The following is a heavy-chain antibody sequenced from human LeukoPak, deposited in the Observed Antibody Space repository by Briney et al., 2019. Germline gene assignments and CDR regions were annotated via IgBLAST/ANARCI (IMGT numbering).Heavy chain of an antibody. V-gene: IGHV3-30-3*01. Sequence: GGSLGLSCAASGFTFSSFAIHWVRQAPGKGLGWGSVISYDRNYKYYADSVTGRFTVSRDDSQSMLFLQMNSLRPEDTAVYYCARVLGAGYGATNLAYWGQGTLVTVSS. J-gene: IGHJ4*02. CDR2: ISYDRNYK. D-gene: IGHD1-26*01. CDR1: GFTFSSFA. CDR3: ARVLGAGYGATNLAY.